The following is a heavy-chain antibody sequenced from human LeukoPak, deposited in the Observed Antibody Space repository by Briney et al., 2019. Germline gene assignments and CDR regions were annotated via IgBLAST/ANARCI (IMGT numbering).Heavy chain of an antibody. Sequence: SETLSLTCTVSGGSISSSSYYWGWIRQPPGKGLEWIGSTYYSGSTYYNPSLKSRVTISVDTSKNQFSLKLSSVTAADTVVYYCARHFPRRRITMIVGRAFDIWGQGTMVTVSS. CDR1: GGSISSSSYY. D-gene: IGHD3-22*01. CDR3: ARHFPRRRITMIVGRAFDI. J-gene: IGHJ3*02. V-gene: IGHV4-39*01. CDR2: TYYSGST.